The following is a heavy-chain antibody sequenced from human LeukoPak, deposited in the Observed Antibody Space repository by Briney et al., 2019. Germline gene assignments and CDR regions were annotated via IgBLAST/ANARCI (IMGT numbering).Heavy chain of an antibody. Sequence: PGGSLRLSCAASGFTFSSYAMSWVRQAPGKGLEWVSAISGSGGSTYYADSVKGRFTISRDNSKNRLYLQMNSLRAEDTAVYYCAKDPAVRDKYYFDYWGQGTLVTVSS. J-gene: IGHJ4*02. V-gene: IGHV3-23*01. CDR3: AKDPAVRDKYYFDY. CDR2: ISGSGGST. D-gene: IGHD3-10*02. CDR1: GFTFSSYA.